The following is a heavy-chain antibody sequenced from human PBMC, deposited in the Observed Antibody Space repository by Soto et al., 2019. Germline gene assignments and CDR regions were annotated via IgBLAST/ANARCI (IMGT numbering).Heavy chain of an antibody. CDR1: GFTFSSYA. V-gene: IGHV3-23*01. D-gene: IGHD2-15*01. CDR2: ISGSGGST. Sequence: EVQLLESGGGLVQPGGSLRLSCAASGFTFSSYAMSWVRQAPGKGLEWVSAISGSGGSTYYADSVKGRFTISRDNSKNTLYLQMNSLRAEDTAIDYCAKGRLYEVAATWDFDYWGQGTLVTVSS. J-gene: IGHJ4*02. CDR3: AKGRLYEVAATWDFDY.